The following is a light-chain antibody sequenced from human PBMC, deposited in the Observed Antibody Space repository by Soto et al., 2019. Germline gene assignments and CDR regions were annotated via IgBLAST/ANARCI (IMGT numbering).Light chain of an antibody. V-gene: IGLV8-61*01. Sequence: QTVVTQEPSFSVSPGGTVTLTCGLSFDSVSTSYYPSWYQQTPGQSPRTLIYNTNTRSFGVPGRFSGSILGNKAALTITGAQADDESHYYCVLYLGSGICVFGGGTKLTVL. J-gene: IGLJ3*02. CDR1: FDSVSTSYY. CDR2: NTN. CDR3: VLYLGSGICV.